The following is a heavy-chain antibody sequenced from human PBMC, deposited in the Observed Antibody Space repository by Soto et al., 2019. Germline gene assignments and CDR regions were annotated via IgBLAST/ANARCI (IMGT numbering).Heavy chain of an antibody. CDR2: VIPSFGTA. Sequence: QEQLVQSGAEVKKPGSSVKVSCKAAGGTFSDFAITWVRQAPGQGLEWMGGVIPSFGTANYAQKFQGRVTFTEDKSTRTAYMELSSLRSEDTAVYYCAREKGSPMIYWYFDLWGRGTLVTVSS. D-gene: IGHD3-16*01. CDR3: AREKGSPMIYWYFDL. CDR1: GGTFSDFA. V-gene: IGHV1-69*06. J-gene: IGHJ2*01.